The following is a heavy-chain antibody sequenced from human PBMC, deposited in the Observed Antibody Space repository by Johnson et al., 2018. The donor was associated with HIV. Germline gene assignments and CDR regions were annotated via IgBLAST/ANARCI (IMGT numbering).Heavy chain of an antibody. V-gene: IGHV3-33*06. D-gene: IGHD2-15*01. CDR1: GFTFSSYG. Sequence: QVQLVESGGGVVQPGRSLRLSCAASGFTFSSYGMQWVRQAPGKGLEWVAVIWYDGSNKDYADSVKGRFTISRDNSKNTLYLQMNSLRAEDTAVYYCAKDNIVVVSRDAFDIWGQGTMVTVSS. CDR3: AKDNIVVVSRDAFDI. CDR2: IWYDGSNK. J-gene: IGHJ3*02.